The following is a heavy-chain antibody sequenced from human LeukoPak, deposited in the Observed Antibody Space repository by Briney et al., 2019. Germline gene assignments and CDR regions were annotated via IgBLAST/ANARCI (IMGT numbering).Heavy chain of an antibody. CDR1: GFTFSFYG. CDR2: ISYDGSNK. V-gene: IGHV3-30*19. D-gene: IGHD3-10*01. Sequence: GGSLRLSCTASGFTFSFYGIHWVRQAPGKGLEWVAVISYDGSNKYYADSVKGRLTISRDNSKNTLYLQMNSLRAEDTAVYYCARDGPMYGSGNYYYGMDVWGQGTTVTVSS. CDR3: ARDGPMYGSGNYYYGMDV. J-gene: IGHJ6*02.